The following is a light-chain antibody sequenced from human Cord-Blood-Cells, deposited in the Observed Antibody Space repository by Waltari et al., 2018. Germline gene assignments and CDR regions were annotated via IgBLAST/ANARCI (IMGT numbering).Light chain of an antibody. J-gene: IGKJ2*03. V-gene: IGKV1-39*01. Sequence: DIQMTQSPYALSASVGDRVTITCRASQSSSSYLNWYQQKPGKAPKLLIYAASSLQSGVPSRFSGSGSGTDFTLTISRLQPEDFATYYCQQSYSTPYSFGQVTKLEIK. CDR1: QSSSSY. CDR3: QQSYSTPYS. CDR2: AAS.